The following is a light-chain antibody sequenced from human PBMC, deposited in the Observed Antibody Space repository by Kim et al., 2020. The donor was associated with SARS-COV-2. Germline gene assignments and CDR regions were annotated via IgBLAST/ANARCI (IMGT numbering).Light chain of an antibody. V-gene: IGKV1-39*01. J-gene: IGKJ3*01. CDR1: QSSYNY. CDR3: QQSNSAPI. Sequence: DIQMTQSPPSLSASVGDRVTITCRASQSSYNYLNWYQQKPGKAPNLLIYAASHLPSGVPSRFSGSVSGTDFTLTITSLHPEDFATYYWQQSNSAPIFGHGTKVDIK. CDR2: AAS.